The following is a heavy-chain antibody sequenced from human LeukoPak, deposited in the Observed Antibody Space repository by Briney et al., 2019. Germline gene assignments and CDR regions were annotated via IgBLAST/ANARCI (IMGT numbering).Heavy chain of an antibody. CDR1: EFTFTSYW. V-gene: IGHV3-74*01. CDR2: IKSDGSTT. Sequence: GGSLRLSCVASEFTFTSYWMNWVRQAPGKGLVWVSRIKSDGSTTSYADSVKGRFTISRDNAKNTLYLQMNSLRAEDTAVYYCSRDTADDAFDIWGQGTMVTVSS. CDR3: SRDTADDAFDI. J-gene: IGHJ3*02.